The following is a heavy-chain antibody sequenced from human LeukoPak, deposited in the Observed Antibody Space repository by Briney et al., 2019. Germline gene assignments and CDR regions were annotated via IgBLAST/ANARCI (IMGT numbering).Heavy chain of an antibody. CDR1: GDSFTNYW. CDR2: IYPGDSDT. J-gene: IGHJ3*01. D-gene: IGHD3-10*01. CDR3: ARIIRGVLIAAFDL. V-gene: IGHV5-51*01. Sequence: GESLKISCKGSGDSFTNYWIAWVRQMPGKGLEWMGIIYPGDSDTRYSPSFQGQVPISADKSISTAYLQWNSLKASDTATYYCARIIRGVLIAAFDLWGQGTMVTVSS.